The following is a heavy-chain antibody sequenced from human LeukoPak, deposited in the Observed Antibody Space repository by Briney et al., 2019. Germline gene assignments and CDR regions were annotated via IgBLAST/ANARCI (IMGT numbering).Heavy chain of an antibody. CDR3: AKDRISGQGGAARILDY. V-gene: IGHV3-23*01. Sequence: GGSLRLSCGAPDSNIGTYAVTWVRQVPGKGLGWVSGMSGGGLSTYYARSVKGRFTISRDTSKNTFCLEMNSLRADDTALYYCAKDRISGQGGAARILDYWGQGILVTVSS. D-gene: IGHD6-6*01. J-gene: IGHJ4*02. CDR1: DSNIGTYA. CDR2: MSGGGLST.